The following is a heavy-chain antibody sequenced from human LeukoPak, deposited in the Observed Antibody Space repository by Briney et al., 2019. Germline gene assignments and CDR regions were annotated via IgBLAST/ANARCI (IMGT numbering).Heavy chain of an antibody. Sequence: PSETLSLTCTVSGGSITGYYWTWIRQPPARGLEWIGYISDSGSTNYNPSLQSRVTMSVDSSNTEFSLRLNSVTAADTAVYYCARVFRGAVTSNWFDRWGQGTLVTVSS. CDR3: ARVFRGAVTSNWFDR. J-gene: IGHJ5*02. CDR2: ISDSGST. D-gene: IGHD4-17*01. V-gene: IGHV4-59*01. CDR1: GGSITGYY.